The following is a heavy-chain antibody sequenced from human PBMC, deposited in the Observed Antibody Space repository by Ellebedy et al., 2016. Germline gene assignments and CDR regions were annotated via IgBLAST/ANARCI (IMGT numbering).Heavy chain of an antibody. CDR1: GGSISSSSYY. CDR2: IYYSGST. V-gene: IGHV4-39*07. Sequence: SETLSLXCTVSGGSISSSSYYWGWIRQPPGKGLEWIGSIYYSGSTYYNPSLKSRVTISVDTSKNQFSLKLSSVTAADTAVYYCARIYCGGDCWRLHWYFDLWGRGTLVTVSS. J-gene: IGHJ2*01. CDR3: ARIYCGGDCWRLHWYFDL. D-gene: IGHD2-21*02.